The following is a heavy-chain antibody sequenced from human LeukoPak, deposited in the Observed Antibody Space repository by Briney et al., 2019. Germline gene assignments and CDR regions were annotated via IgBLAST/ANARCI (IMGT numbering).Heavy chain of an antibody. D-gene: IGHD3-3*01. Sequence: GGSLRLSCVVSGITFSDYWMHWVRQAPGKGLVWVSRINRDQTNTSYADSVKGRFTISRDNAMNTLYLQMNSLKAEDTGVYYCARGVVILDNWGQGTLVTVSS. CDR1: GITFSDYW. J-gene: IGHJ4*02. CDR3: ARGVVILDN. V-gene: IGHV3-74*01. CDR2: INRDQTNT.